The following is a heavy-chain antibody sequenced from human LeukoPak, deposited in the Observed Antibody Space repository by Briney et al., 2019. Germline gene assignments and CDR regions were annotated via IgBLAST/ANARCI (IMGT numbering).Heavy chain of an antibody. CDR2: INPNSGGT. CDR3: ARDKGVWSGYFDY. Sequence: GASVNVSCKASGYTFTGYFMHWVRPAPGRGLEGMGWINPNSGGTNYAQKLQGRVTMTRETSISTAYMELSRLRSDDTAVYYCARDKGVWSGYFDYWGQGTLVTVSS. D-gene: IGHD3-3*01. V-gene: IGHV1-2*02. J-gene: IGHJ4*02. CDR1: GYTFTGYF.